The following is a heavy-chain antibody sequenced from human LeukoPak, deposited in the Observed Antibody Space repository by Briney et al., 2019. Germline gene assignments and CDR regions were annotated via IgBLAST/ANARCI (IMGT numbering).Heavy chain of an antibody. V-gene: IGHV3-23*01. D-gene: IGHD1-1*01. Sequence: GGSLRLSCAASGFTFSSDVMSWVRQAPGRGLEWVSAISGSGGRTYYADSVKRRFTISRDNSKNTLYLQMNSLRAEDTAVYYCAKGRTTALFDYWGQGTLVTVSS. CDR3: AKGRTTALFDY. J-gene: IGHJ4*02. CDR1: GFTFSSDV. CDR2: ISGSGGRT.